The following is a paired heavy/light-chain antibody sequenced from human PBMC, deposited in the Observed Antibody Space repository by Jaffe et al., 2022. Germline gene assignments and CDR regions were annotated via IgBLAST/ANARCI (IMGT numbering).Light chain of an antibody. CDR2: KAS. J-gene: IGKJ1*01. CDR1: QSISSW. CDR3: QQYNSYSQT. V-gene: IGKV1-5*03. Sequence: DIQMTQSPSTLSASVGDRVTITCRASQSISSWLAWYQQKPGKAPKLLIYKASSLESGVPSRFSGSGSGTEFTLTISSLQPDDFATYYCQQYNSYSQTFGQGTKVEIK.
Heavy chain of an antibody. CDR2: IIPILGIA. D-gene: IGHD3-22*01. CDR1: GGTFSSYT. Sequence: QVQLVQSGAEVKKPGSSVKVSCKASGGTFSSYTISWVRQAPGQGLEWMGRIIPILGIANYAQKFQGRVTITADKSTSTAYMELSSLRSEDTAVYYCARDPPSTHYYDSSGTIDYWGQGTLVTVSS. J-gene: IGHJ4*02. V-gene: IGHV1-69*08. CDR3: ARDPPSTHYYDSSGTIDY.